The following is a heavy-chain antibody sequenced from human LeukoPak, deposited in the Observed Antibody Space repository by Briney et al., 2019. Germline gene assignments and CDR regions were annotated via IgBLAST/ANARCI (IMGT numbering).Heavy chain of an antibody. CDR2: IKSDGGST. D-gene: IGHD4-17*01. V-gene: IGHV3-74*01. CDR3: ARGKNGDSLFDY. Sequence: GGSLTLSCAASGFTFSSYWMHWVRQAPGKGLVWVSRIKSDGGSTAYADSVKGRFTISRDNAKNTLSLQMKSLRVEDTAVYYCARGKNGDSLFDYWGQGTLVTVSS. J-gene: IGHJ4*02. CDR1: GFTFSSYW.